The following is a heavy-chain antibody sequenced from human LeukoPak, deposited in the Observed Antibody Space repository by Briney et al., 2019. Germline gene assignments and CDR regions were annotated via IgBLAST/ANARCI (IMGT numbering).Heavy chain of an antibody. J-gene: IGHJ4*02. CDR1: GFTFSSYS. CDR3: ASPPDYCSSTSCPFDY. CDR2: ISSSSSYI. D-gene: IGHD2-2*01. Sequence: PGRSLRLSCAASGFTFSSYSMNWVRQAPGKGLEWVSSISSSSSYIYYADSVKGRFTISRDNAKNSLYLQMNSLRAEDTAVYYCASPPDYCSSTSCPFDYWGQGTLVTVSS. V-gene: IGHV3-21*01.